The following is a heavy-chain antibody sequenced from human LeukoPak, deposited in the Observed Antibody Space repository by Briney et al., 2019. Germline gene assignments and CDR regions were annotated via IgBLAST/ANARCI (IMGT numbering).Heavy chain of an antibody. CDR2: INPSGGST. D-gene: IGHD2-2*01. CDR1: GYTFTSYY. CDR3: ARVGTRMKCSSTSCVDY. V-gene: IGHV1-46*01. Sequence: ASVKLSCTASGYTFTSYYIHWVRQAPGQGLEWMAIINPSGGSTTYAQKFQGRVTMTRDTSPNTVYMELSSLRSEDTAVYFCARVGTRMKCSSTSCVDYWGQGTLVTVSS. J-gene: IGHJ4*02.